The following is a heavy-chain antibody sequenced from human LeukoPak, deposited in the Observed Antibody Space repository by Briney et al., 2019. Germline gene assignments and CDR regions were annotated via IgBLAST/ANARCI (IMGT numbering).Heavy chain of an antibody. V-gene: IGHV3-23*01. D-gene: IGHD2-2*01. J-gene: IGHJ4*02. CDR1: GFTFSSYA. Sequence: GGSLRLSCAASGFTFSSYAMSWVRQAPGKGLEWVSAISGSGGSTYYADSVKGRFTISRDNSKNTLYLQMNSLRAEDTAVYYCAKKWGYQLLGYGDYWGQGALVAVSS. CDR2: ISGSGGST. CDR3: AKKWGYQLLGYGDY.